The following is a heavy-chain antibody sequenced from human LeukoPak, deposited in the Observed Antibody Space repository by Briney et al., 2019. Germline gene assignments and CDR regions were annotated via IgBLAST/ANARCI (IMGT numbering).Heavy chain of an antibody. J-gene: IGHJ5*02. CDR3: ARVAGKTNWFDP. CDR1: GGSITSYY. D-gene: IGHD4-23*01. CDR2: IYYSGRT. Sequence: SETLSLTCTVSGGSITSYYWSWIRQPPGKGLEFIGYIYYSGRTSYNPSLKSRVTISVDTSKKQFSLKLRSVTAADTALYYCARVAGKTNWFDPWGQGTLVTVSS. V-gene: IGHV4-59*01.